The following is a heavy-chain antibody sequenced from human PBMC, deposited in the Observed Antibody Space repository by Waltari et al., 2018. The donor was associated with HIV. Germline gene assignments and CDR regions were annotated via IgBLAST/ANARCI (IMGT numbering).Heavy chain of an antibody. V-gene: IGHV1-69*04. D-gene: IGHD2-21*01. J-gene: IGHJ6*02. CDR2: IIPILGIA. Sequence: QVQLVQSGAEVKKPGSSVKVSCKASGGTFSSYAIRWVRQAPEQELEWMRRIIPILGIANYAQKFQGRVTITADKSTSTAYMELSSLRSEDTAVYYCAIRFVPPGDHYYYGMDVWGQGTTVTVSS. CDR1: GGTFSSYA. CDR3: AIRFVPPGDHYYYGMDV.